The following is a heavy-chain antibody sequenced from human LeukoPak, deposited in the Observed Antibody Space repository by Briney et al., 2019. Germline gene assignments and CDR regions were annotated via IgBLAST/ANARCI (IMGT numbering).Heavy chain of an antibody. CDR2: ISGSGGST. CDR1: GFTFSSYA. Sequence: GGSLRLSCAAPGFTFSSYAMSWVRQAPGKGLEWVSAISGSGGSTYYADSVKGRFTISRDNSKNTLYLQMNSLRAEDTAVYYCAKDKVSSGYLGYYYYGMDVWGQGTTVTVSS. V-gene: IGHV3-23*01. D-gene: IGHD3-22*01. J-gene: IGHJ6*02. CDR3: AKDKVSSGYLGYYYYGMDV.